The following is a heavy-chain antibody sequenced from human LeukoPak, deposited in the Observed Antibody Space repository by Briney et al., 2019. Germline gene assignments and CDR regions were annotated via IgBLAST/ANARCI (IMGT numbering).Heavy chain of an antibody. D-gene: IGHD3-9*01. V-gene: IGHV3-74*01. J-gene: IGHJ5*02. Sequence: GGSLRLSCVASGFTFSGYWMHWVRQPPGKGLVWVSRIKSDGSMTNYADSVKGRFTISRDNAKNTLYLQMNSLRAEDTAVYYCAKDPVLRYFDWLLSSWFDPWGQGTLVTVSS. CDR1: GFTFSGYW. CDR2: IKSDGSMT. CDR3: AKDPVLRYFDWLLSSWFDP.